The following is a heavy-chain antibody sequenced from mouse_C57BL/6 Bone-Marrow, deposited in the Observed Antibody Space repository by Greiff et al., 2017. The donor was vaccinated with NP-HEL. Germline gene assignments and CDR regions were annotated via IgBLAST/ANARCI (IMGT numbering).Heavy chain of an antibody. CDR2: IVPENGDT. CDR1: GFNIKDDY. Sequence: EVQLQQSGAELVRPGASVKLSCTASGFNIKDDYMHWVKQRPEQGLEWIGWIVPENGDTEYASKFQGKATITADTSSNTAYLQLSSLTSEDTAVYYCTTGLSWFAYWGQGTLVTVSA. V-gene: IGHV14-4*01. J-gene: IGHJ3*01. CDR3: TTGLSWFAY.